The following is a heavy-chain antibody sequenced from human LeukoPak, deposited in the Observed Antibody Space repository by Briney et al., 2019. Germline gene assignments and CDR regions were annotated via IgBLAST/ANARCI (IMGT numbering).Heavy chain of an antibody. D-gene: IGHD2-15*01. J-gene: IGHJ4*02. CDR2: INPNSGGT. CDR1: GYTFTGYY. CDR3: ARRLGGGTYFDY. V-gene: IGHV1-2*02. Sequence: GASVKVSCKASGYTFTGYYMHWVRQAPGQGLEWMGWINPNSGGTNYAQKFQGRVTMTRDTSISTAYMELSRLRSEDTAVYYCARRLGGGTYFDYWGQGTLVTVSS.